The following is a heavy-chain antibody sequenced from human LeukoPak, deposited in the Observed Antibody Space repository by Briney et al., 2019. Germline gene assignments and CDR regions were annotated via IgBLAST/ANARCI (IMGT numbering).Heavy chain of an antibody. CDR1: GFTFSSYA. Sequence: GGSLRLSCAASGFTFSSYAIHWVRQAPGKGLEWVAVISYDGSNKYYADSVKGRFTISRDNSKNTLYLQMNSLRAEDTAVYYCASEKDIVVVPAANDYEDDYWGQGTLVTVSS. V-gene: IGHV3-30-3*01. J-gene: IGHJ4*02. CDR3: ASEKDIVVVPAANDYEDDY. CDR2: ISYDGSNK. D-gene: IGHD2-2*01.